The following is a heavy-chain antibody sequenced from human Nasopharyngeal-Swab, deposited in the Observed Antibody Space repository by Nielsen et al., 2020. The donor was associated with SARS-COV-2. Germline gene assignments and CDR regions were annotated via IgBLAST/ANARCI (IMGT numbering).Heavy chain of an antibody. CDR3: ARDREMATILAGNMAFDI. D-gene: IGHD5-24*01. Sequence: ASVKVSCKASGYTFTSYGISWVRQAPGQGLEWMGWISAYNGNTNYAQKLQGRVTMTTDTSTSTAYMELRSLRSDDTAVYYCARDREMATILAGNMAFDIWGQGTLVTVSS. CDR2: ISAYNGNT. V-gene: IGHV1-18*01. CDR1: GYTFTSYG. J-gene: IGHJ3*02.